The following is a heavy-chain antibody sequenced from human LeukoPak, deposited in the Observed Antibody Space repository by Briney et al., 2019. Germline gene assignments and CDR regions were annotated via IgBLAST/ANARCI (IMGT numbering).Heavy chain of an antibody. CDR2: IIPIFGTA. V-gene: IGHV1-69*13. J-gene: IGHJ5*02. CDR1: GGTFSSYA. CDR3: ARARDIVVVPAAIRTNWFDP. Sequence: SVKVSCTASGGTFSSYAISWVRQAPGQGLEWMGGIIPIFGTANYAQKFQGRVTITADESTSTAYMELSSLRSEDTAVYYCARARDIVVVPAAIRTNWFDPWGQGTLVTVSS. D-gene: IGHD2-2*02.